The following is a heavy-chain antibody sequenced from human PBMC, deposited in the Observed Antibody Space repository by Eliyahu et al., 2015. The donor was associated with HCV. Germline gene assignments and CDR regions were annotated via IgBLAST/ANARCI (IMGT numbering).Heavy chain of an antibody. Sequence: EVQLVESGGGLGQPGGSLRLSCAASGFTFGPYEMXWXRQAPGKGLGWVSYISSSGSTMFYADSVKGRFTISRDNARNSLYLQMNSLRAEDTAVYYCARDSAGYYYDTSGNLWGQGTLVTVSS. CDR3: ARDSAGYYYDTSGNL. V-gene: IGHV3-48*03. CDR1: GFTFGPYE. D-gene: IGHD3-22*01. J-gene: IGHJ5*02. CDR2: ISSSGSTM.